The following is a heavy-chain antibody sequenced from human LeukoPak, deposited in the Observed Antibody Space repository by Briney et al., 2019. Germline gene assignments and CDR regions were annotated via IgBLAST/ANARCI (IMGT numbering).Heavy chain of an antibody. CDR1: GYTFTGYY. CDR2: ITPNSGGT. CDR3: ARDGGYGSGSYRVYYYYMDV. V-gene: IGHV1-2*02. J-gene: IGHJ6*03. D-gene: IGHD3-10*01. Sequence: GASVKVSCKASGYTFTGYYMHWVRQAPGQGLEWMGWITPNSGGTNYAQKFQGRVTMTRDTSISTAYMELSRLRSDDTAVYYCARDGGYGSGSYRVYYYYMDVWGEGTTVTVSS.